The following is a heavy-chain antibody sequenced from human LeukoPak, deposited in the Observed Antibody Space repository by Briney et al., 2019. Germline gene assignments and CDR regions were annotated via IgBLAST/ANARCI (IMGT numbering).Heavy chain of an antibody. Sequence: GSSVKVSCKASGGTFSSYAISWVRQAPGQGLEWMGWISAYNGNTNYAQKLQGRVTMTTDTSTSTAYMELRSLRSDDTAVYYCARDGSSSWYDYWGQGTLVTVSS. CDR1: GGTFSSYA. CDR2: ISAYNGNT. J-gene: IGHJ4*02. V-gene: IGHV1-18*01. D-gene: IGHD6-13*01. CDR3: ARDGSSSWYDY.